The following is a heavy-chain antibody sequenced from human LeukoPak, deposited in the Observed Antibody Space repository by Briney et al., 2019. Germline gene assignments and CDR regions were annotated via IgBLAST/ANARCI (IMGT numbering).Heavy chain of an antibody. CDR3: ATLGGYYPRAFDI. D-gene: IGHD3-22*01. Sequence: SETLSLTCTVSGYSISSGYYWGWIRQPPGKGLEWIGSIYHSGSTYYNPSLKSRVTISVDTSKNQFSLRLSSVTAADTAVYYCATLGGYYPRAFDIWGQGTMVTVSS. V-gene: IGHV4-38-2*02. CDR1: GYSISSGYY. J-gene: IGHJ3*02. CDR2: IYHSGST.